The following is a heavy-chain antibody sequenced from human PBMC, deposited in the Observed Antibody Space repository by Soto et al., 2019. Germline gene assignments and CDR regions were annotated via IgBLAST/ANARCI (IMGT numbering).Heavy chain of an antibody. Sequence: QVQLVQSGAEVRKPGASVKVSCKASGYSFTSLHFNWLRQATGQGLEWIGWMNPHSGDTGFAQRFQGRVTMTRNTSINTAYMELRSLRSQDTAVYYCARGSPGPVDHWGQGTQVTVSS. CDR3: ARGSPGPVDH. CDR1: GYSFTSLH. D-gene: IGHD3-10*01. V-gene: IGHV1-8*01. J-gene: IGHJ4*02. CDR2: MNPHSGDT.